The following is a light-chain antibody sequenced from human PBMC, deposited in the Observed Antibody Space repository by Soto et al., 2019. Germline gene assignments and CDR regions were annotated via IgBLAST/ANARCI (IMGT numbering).Light chain of an antibody. Sequence: QSALTQPASVSGSPGQSITISRTGTSSDVGGYNYVSWYQRHPGKAPKLMIFDVSNRPSGVSNRFSGSKSANTASLTISGLQAEDEADYFCSSYTSSTTPHVFGTGTKVTVL. J-gene: IGLJ1*01. CDR3: SSYTSSTTPHV. CDR1: SSDVGGYNY. V-gene: IGLV2-14*03. CDR2: DVS.